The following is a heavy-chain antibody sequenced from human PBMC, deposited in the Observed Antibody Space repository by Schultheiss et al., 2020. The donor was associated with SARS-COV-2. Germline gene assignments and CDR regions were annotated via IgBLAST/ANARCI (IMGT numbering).Heavy chain of an antibody. CDR3: ATHATVVTHFDAFDI. Sequence: GGSLRLSCAASGFTFRSYSMNWVRQAPGKGLEWVSSITSRTNYIYYADSVKGRFTISRDNAKNSLYLQMNSLRAEDTAVYYCATHATVVTHFDAFDIWGQGTMVTVSS. D-gene: IGHD4-23*01. V-gene: IGHV3-21*01. CDR1: GFTFRSYS. J-gene: IGHJ3*02. CDR2: ITSRTNYI.